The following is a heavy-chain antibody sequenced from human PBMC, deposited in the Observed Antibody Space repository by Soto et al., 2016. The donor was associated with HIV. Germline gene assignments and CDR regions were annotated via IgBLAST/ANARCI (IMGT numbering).Heavy chain of an antibody. D-gene: IGHD3-10*01. CDR2: MNPNSGNT. Sequence: QVQLVQSGAEVKKPGASVKVSCKASGYTFTSYDINWVRQATGQGLEWMGWMNPNSGNTGYVQRFQARVTITRNTSISTAYMELSSLRSDDTAVYYCARVHITMVEGIDYWGQGTLVTVSS. J-gene: IGHJ4*02. CDR3: ARVHITMVEGIDY. CDR1: GYTFTSYD. V-gene: IGHV1-8*03.